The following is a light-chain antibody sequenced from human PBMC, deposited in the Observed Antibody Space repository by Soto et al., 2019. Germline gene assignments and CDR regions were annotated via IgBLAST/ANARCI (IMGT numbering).Light chain of an antibody. Sequence: DIQMTQSPSFLSASVGDRVTITCRASQAISNYLNWYQQKQGKAPNXLIFGAKTLQSGVPSRFSGSGYGTDFTITITPLKPEDGGIDECQQCHATPLTFCQGTRLEIK. CDR3: QQCHATPLT. CDR1: QAISNY. V-gene: IGKV1-39*01. J-gene: IGKJ5*01. CDR2: GAK.